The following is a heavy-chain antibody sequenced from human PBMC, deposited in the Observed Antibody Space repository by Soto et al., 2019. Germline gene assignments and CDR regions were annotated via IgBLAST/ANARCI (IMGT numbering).Heavy chain of an antibody. CDR1: GGTFSSYA. J-gene: IGHJ6*02. V-gene: IGHV1-69*01. CDR2: IIPIFGTA. CDR3: ARVRVAGTSYYYYYGMDF. Sequence: QVQLVQSGAEVKKPGSSVKVSCKASGGTFSSYAISWVRQAPGQGLEWMGGIIPIFGTANYAQKFQGRITITADESTSTAYMELSSLRSEDTAVYYCARVRVAGTSYYYYYGMDFWGQGTTVTVSS. D-gene: IGHD6-19*01.